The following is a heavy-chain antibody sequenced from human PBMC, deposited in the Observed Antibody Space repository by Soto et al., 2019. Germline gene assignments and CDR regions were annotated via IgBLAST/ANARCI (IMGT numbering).Heavy chain of an antibody. CDR2: IKQDGSEK. J-gene: IGHJ3*02. V-gene: IGHV3-7*01. D-gene: IGHD1-1*01. CDR1: GFTFSSYW. CDR3: ARDHPDAHYWNDGDDAFDI. Sequence: GGSLRLSCAASGFTFSSYWMSWVRQAPGKGLEWVANIKQDGSEKYYVDSVKGRFTISRDNAKNSLYLQMNSLRAEDTAVYYCARDHPDAHYWNDGDDAFDIWGQGTMVTVSS.